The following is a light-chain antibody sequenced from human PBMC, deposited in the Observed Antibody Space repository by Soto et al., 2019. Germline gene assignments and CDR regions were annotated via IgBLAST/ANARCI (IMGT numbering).Light chain of an antibody. CDR3: QQSYSTPIT. CDR2: AAS. V-gene: IGKV1-39*01. J-gene: IGKJ5*01. Sequence: DIQMTQSPSSLSAYVGDRVTISCRASQSISFYLNWYLQKPGKAPKLLIYAASSLQSGVPSRFSGSGSGTEFTLTISSLQPEDFATYYCQQSYSTPITFGQGTRLEN. CDR1: QSISFY.